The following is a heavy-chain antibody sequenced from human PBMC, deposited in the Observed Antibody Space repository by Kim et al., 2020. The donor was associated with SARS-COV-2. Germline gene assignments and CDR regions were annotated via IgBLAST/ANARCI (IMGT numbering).Heavy chain of an antibody. V-gene: IGHV4-39*01. J-gene: IGHJ5*02. CDR2: ISQDGST. CDR1: GGSISGSPDF. D-gene: IGHD3-22*01. Sequence: SETLSLTCTVSGGSISGSPDFWGWIRQPPGKGLEWIGSISQDGSTYHNPSLKSRVTTSVDKSKNQFSLKVSSVTAADTALYSCARHDDSDHGRPNWFAP. CDR3: ARHDDSDHGRPNWFAP.